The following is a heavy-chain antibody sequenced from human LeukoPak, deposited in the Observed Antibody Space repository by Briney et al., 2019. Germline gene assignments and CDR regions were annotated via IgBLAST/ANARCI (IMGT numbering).Heavy chain of an antibody. CDR3: AGASYDFWSGEQYNWFDP. J-gene: IGHJ5*02. CDR1: GYTFTSYD. V-gene: IGHV1-8*01. D-gene: IGHD3-3*01. CDR2: MNPNSGNT. Sequence: ASVTVSCTASGYTFTSYDINWVRQATGQGLEWMGWMNPNSGNTGYAQKFQGRVTMTRNTSISTAYMELSSLRSEDTAVYYCAGASYDFWSGEQYNWFDPWGQGTLVTVSS.